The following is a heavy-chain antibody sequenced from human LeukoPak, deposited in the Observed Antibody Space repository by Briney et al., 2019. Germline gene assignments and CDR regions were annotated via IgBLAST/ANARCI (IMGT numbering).Heavy chain of an antibody. J-gene: IGHJ4*02. CDR3: AKDDPMGLGVAGPLFEY. CDR1: GFTFSSYA. V-gene: IGHV3-23*01. CDR2: ISGSGSDT. D-gene: IGHD6-19*01. Sequence: GGSLRLSCAVSGFTFSSYAMNWVRQAPGRGLKWVSTISGSGSDTYYADSVKGRFTISRDNSKNTLYPQMNSLRADDTAVYYCAKDDPMGLGVAGPLFEYWGQGTLVTVSS.